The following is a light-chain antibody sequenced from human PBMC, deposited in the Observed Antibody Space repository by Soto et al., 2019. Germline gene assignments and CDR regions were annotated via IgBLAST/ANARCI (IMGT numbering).Light chain of an antibody. V-gene: IGKV3-11*01. CDR1: QSVSSY. CDR2: DAS. Sequence: EIVLTQSPATLSLSPGERATLSCRASQSVSSYLAWYQQKPGQAPRLLIYDASNRATGIPARFSGRGSGTDFTLTISSLEPEDFAVYYCQPRSTRPDTFGPGTKVDIK. CDR3: QPRSTRPDT. J-gene: IGKJ3*01.